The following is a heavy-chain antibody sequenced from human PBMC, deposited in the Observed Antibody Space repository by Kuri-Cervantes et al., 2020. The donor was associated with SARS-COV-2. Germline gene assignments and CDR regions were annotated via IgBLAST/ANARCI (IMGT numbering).Heavy chain of an antibody. V-gene: IGHV1-2*02. CDR1: GYTFIDYH. Sequence: ASVKVSCKASGYTFIDYHMHWVRQAPGQGLEWMGWINPNGGGTNYAQKFQGRVTMTSDTSIDTAYMELSGLRSDDTAVYYCAKIAVGVPVVADASDFWGQGTLVTVSS. CDR2: INPNGGGT. D-gene: IGHD2-21*01. CDR3: AKIAVGVPVVADASDF. J-gene: IGHJ3*01.